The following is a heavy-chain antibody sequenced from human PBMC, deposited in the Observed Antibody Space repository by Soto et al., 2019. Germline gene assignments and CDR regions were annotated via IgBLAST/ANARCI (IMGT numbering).Heavy chain of an antibody. CDR3: AKDSYYDFWSGGYHAYDHAVDV. D-gene: IGHD3-3*01. V-gene: IGHV3-23*01. CDR1: GVPFSTYA. CDR2: ISRSGGRS. J-gene: IGHJ6*02. Sequence: PGGSLRLSCAVSGVPFSTYAITWIRQAPGKGLEWVSAISRSGGRSFFADSVKGRFTISRDNSKKTVFLQMNTLRADDTAIYYCAKDSYYDFWSGGYHAYDHAVDVWGQGTTVTVSS.